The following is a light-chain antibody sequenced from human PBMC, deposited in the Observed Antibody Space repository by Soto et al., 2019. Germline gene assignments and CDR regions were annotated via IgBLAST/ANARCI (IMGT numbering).Light chain of an antibody. CDR2: EVF. CDR1: SSDVGGYNY. J-gene: IGLJ2*01. V-gene: IGLV2-14*01. CDR3: CSYTTTSTFV. Sequence: QSALTQPASVSGSPGQSITISCTGTSSDVGGYNYVYWYQQHPGKVPKLMIFEVFRRPSGISNRFSGSKSGNTASLTISGLQAEDEADDYCCSYTTTSTFVFGGGTKVTVL.